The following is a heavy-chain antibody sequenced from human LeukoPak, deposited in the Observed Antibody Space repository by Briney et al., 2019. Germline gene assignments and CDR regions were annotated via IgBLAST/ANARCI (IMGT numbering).Heavy chain of an antibody. CDR1: GYTFTSYG. CDR2: IIPIFGTA. Sequence: SVKVSCKASGYTFTSYGISWVRQAPGQGLEWMGGIIPIFGTANYAQKFQGRVTITADESTSTAYMELRSLRSDDTAVYYCARDAPAVPAAANPGGYYYYGMDVWGQGTTVTVSS. V-gene: IGHV1-69*13. D-gene: IGHD2-2*01. J-gene: IGHJ6*02. CDR3: ARDAPAVPAAANPGGYYYYGMDV.